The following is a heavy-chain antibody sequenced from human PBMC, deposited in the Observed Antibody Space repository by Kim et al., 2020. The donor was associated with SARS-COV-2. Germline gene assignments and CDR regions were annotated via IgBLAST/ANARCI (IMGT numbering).Heavy chain of an antibody. V-gene: IGHV4-59*08. CDR3: AIHETPAAPPDL. D-gene: IGHD2-2*01. J-gene: IGHJ5*02. CDR2: VFYYGGT. Sequence: SETLSLTCTVSGDPINNYYWTWIRQPPGKRLEWLGYVFYYGGTNYNPSLKSRVTISLDTSRNQFSLRLSSVTAADTAVYYCAIHETPAAPPDLWVQGTL. CDR1: GDPINNYY.